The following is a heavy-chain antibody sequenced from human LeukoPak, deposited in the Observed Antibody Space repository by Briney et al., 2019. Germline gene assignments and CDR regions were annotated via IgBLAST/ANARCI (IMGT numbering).Heavy chain of an antibody. CDR2: MNPNSGNT. J-gene: IGHJ4*02. V-gene: IGHV1-8*01. D-gene: IGHD6-19*01. CDR1: GYTFTSYD. Sequence: ASVKVSCKASGYTFTSYDINWVRQATGQGLEWMGWMNPNSGNTGYAQKFQGRVTMTRNTSISTAYMELSSLRSEDTAVYYCAMGGVAVAGSAFDYWGQGTLVTVSS. CDR3: AMGGVAVAGSAFDY.